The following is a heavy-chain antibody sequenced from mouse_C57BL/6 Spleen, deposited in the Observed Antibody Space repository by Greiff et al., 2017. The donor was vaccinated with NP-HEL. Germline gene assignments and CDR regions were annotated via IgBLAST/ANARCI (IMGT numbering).Heavy chain of an antibody. CDR2: IWGDGST. J-gene: IGHJ4*01. D-gene: IGHD1-1*01. CDR1: GFSLTSYG. Sequence: VQLQQSGPGLVAPSQSLSITCTVSGFSLTSYGVSWVRQPPGKGLEWLGVIWGDGSTNYHSALISRLSISKDNSKSQVFLKLNSLQTDDTATYYCAIFLLRYYYYAMDYWGQGTSVTVSS. V-gene: IGHV2-3*01. CDR3: AIFLLRYYYYAMDY.